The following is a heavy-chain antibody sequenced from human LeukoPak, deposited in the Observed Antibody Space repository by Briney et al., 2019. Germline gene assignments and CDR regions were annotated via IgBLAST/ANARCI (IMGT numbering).Heavy chain of an antibody. V-gene: IGHV3-53*01. CDR1: GFTVSSNY. CDR3: ARDLQDTAMVTHYYYGMDV. J-gene: IGHJ6*02. D-gene: IGHD5-18*01. CDR2: IYSGGST. Sequence: GGSLRLSCAASGFTVSSNYMSWVRQAPGKGLEWASVIYSGGSTYYADSVKGRFTISRDNSKNTLYLQMNSLRAEDTAVYYCARDLQDTAMVTHYYYGMDVWGQGTTVTVSS.